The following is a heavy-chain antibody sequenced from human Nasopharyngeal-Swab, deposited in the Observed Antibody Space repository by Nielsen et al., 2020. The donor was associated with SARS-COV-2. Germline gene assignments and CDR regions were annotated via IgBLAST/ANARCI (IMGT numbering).Heavy chain of an antibody. J-gene: IGHJ4*02. Sequence: GESLKISCAASGFTFSSYSMNWVRQAPGKGLEWVSYISSSSSTIYYADSVKGRFTISRDNAKNSLYLQMNSLRAEDTAVYYCARERTDYYDSSGHSIDYWGQGTLVTVSS. D-gene: IGHD3-22*01. V-gene: IGHV3-48*04. CDR2: ISSSSSTI. CDR1: GFTFSSYS. CDR3: ARERTDYYDSSGHSIDY.